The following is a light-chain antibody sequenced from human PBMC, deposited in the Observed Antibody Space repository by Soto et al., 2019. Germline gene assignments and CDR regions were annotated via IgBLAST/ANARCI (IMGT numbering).Light chain of an antibody. CDR1: QRISSSY. Sequence: EIVLTKSPGTLSLSPGEGGTLSCRASQRISSSYLAWYQQKPGQSPRLLIYAASSRATGIPDRFSGSGSGTDFTLTISRLEPEEFAVYYCQLYGGSHMFSFGQGTKLEIK. CDR3: QLYGGSHMFS. V-gene: IGKV3-20*01. CDR2: AAS. J-gene: IGKJ2*01.